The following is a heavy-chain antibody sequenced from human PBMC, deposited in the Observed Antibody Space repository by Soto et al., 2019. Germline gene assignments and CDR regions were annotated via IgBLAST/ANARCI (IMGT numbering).Heavy chain of an antibody. D-gene: IGHD4-4*01. CDR2: ISGPSTSV. J-gene: IGHJ4*01. V-gene: IGHV3-48*02. CDR3: AGFPKTSTVKETFDY. Sequence: EGSLRLSCEVSRLTFSIHSMNWVRQAPGKGLEWIAYISGPSTSVFYADSVRGRFTISRDNAKNSLYLQMSSLRDEDTAVYFCAGFPKTSTVKETFDYWG. CDR1: RLTFSIHS.